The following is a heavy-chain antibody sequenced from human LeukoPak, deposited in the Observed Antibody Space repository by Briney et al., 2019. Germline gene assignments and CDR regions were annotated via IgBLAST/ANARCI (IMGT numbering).Heavy chain of an antibody. Sequence: GGSLRLSCAASGFTFSSYSMNWVRQAPGKGLEWVSSISSSSSYIYYADSVKDRFTISRDNAKNSLYLQMNSLRAEDTAVYYCARDPNIVATRWGQGTLVTVSS. D-gene: IGHD5-12*01. J-gene: IGHJ4*02. CDR3: ARDPNIVATR. CDR2: ISSSSSYI. V-gene: IGHV3-21*01. CDR1: GFTFSSYS.